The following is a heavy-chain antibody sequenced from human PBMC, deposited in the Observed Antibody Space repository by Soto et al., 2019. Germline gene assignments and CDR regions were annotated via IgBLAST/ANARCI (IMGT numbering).Heavy chain of an antibody. CDR3: ATGYGDYAPFDY. V-gene: IGHV1-24*01. D-gene: IGHD4-17*01. CDR1: GYTLTELS. Sequence: ASVKVSCKVSGYTLTELSMHWVRRAPGKGLEWMGGFDPEDGETIYAQKFQGRVTMTEDTSTDTAYMELSSLRSEDTAVYYCATGYGDYAPFDYWGQGTLVTVSS. J-gene: IGHJ4*02. CDR2: FDPEDGET.